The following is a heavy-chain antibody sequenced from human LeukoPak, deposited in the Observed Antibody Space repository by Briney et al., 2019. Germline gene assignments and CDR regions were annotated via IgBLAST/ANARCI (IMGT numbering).Heavy chain of an antibody. CDR1: GYTFTSYA. V-gene: IGHV1-69*05. CDR2: IIPIFGTA. CDR3: AKHLWRDLLWSGEGYYFGS. J-gene: IGHJ4*02. D-gene: IGHD3-10*01. Sequence: SVKVSCKASGYTFTSYAMNWVRQAPGQGLEWMGGIIPIFGTANYAQKFRGRVTITTDESTSTAYMELSSLRSEDTAVYYCAKHLWRDLLWSGEGYYFGSWGQGTLVAVSS.